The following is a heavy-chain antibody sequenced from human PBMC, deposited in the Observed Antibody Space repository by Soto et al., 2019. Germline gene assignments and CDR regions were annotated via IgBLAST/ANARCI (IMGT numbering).Heavy chain of an antibody. J-gene: IGHJ4*02. CDR2: ISVYNGHT. V-gene: IGHV1-18*01. Sequence: QVHLMQSGAEVKSPGASVRVSCKASGYTFSSYGVSWVRQAPGQGLEFMGWISVYNGHTNYAQKFQGRVTMTTDTSKSTAYMELRSLRSSDTAVYFCARCDVGDYVPPLDHCGQVTLVTVSA. CDR1: GYTFSSYG. CDR3: ARCDVGDYVPPLDH. D-gene: IGHD4-17*01.